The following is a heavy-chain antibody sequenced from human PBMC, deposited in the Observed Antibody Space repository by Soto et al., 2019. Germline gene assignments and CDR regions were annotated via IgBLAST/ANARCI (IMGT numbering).Heavy chain of an antibody. J-gene: IGHJ6*03. Sequence: QVQLQESGPGLVKPSETLSLTCTVSGGSISSYYWSWIRQPPGKGLEWIGYIYYSGSTHYNPSLKSRVTISVHTSKNPSSLKLSSVTAADTAVYYCARHGPELWSGYYMDVWGKGTTVTVSS. CDR1: GGSISSYY. V-gene: IGHV4-59*08. CDR2: IYYSGST. D-gene: IGHD3-3*01. CDR3: ARHGPELWSGYYMDV.